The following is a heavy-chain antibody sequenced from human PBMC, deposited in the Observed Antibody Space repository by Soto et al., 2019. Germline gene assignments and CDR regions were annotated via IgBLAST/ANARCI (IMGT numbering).Heavy chain of an antibody. J-gene: IGHJ4*02. CDR2: ISAYNGNT. D-gene: IGHD2-2*01. V-gene: IGHV1-18*01. CDR1: GYTFTSYG. CDR3: ARAYCSSTSCQTVDY. Sequence: ASVKVSCKASGYTFTSYGISWVRQAPGQGLEWMGWISAYNGNTNYAQKLQGRVTMTTDTSTSTAYMELRSLRSDDTAVYYCARAYCSSTSCQTVDYWGQGTLVTVSS.